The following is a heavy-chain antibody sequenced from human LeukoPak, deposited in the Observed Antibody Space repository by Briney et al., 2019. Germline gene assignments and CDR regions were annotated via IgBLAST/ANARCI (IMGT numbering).Heavy chain of an antibody. CDR1: GFTFSSYS. V-gene: IGHV3-7*01. CDR3: AKILPFWSGTDYYFDY. J-gene: IGHJ4*02. Sequence: PGGSLRLSCAASGFTFSSYSMNWVRQAPGKGLEWVANIYQDGSEKYYVDSVKGRFTISRDNAKNSLYLQMNSLRAEDTAVYYCAKILPFWSGTDYYFDYWGQGTLVTVSS. D-gene: IGHD3-3*01. CDR2: IYQDGSEK.